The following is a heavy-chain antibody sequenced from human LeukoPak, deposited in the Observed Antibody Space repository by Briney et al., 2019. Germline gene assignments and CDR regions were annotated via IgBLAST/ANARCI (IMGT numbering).Heavy chain of an antibody. CDR2: ISDSGGNT. V-gene: IGHV3-23*01. D-gene: IGHD6-19*01. J-gene: IGHJ4*02. CDR3: AKQDIRSSAWYD. CDR1: GFTFSSYV. Sequence: PGGSLRLSCAASGFTFSSYVMSWVRQAPGQGLEWFSAISDSGGNTYYADSVKGRFTISRDNSKNTLYLQMNSLRAEDTAVYYCAKQDIRSSAWYDWGQGTLVTVSS.